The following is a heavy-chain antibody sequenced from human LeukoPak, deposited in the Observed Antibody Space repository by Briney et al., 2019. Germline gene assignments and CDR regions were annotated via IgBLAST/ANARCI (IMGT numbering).Heavy chain of an antibody. V-gene: IGHV4-61*01. J-gene: IGHJ4*02. CDR1: GGSISSSSYY. CDR3: ARDANYYDSSGYYFDY. Sequence: SETLSLTCTVSGGSISSSSYYWGWIRQPPGKGLEWIGYIYYSGSTNYNPSLKSRVTISVDTSKNQFSLKLSSVTAADTAVYYCARDANYYDSSGYYFDYWGQGTLVTVSS. CDR2: IYYSGST. D-gene: IGHD3-22*01.